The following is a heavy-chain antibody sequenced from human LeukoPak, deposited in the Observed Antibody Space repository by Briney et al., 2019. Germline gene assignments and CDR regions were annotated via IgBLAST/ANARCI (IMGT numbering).Heavy chain of an antibody. Sequence: SETLSLTCTVSGGSISSYYWSWIRQPPGKGLEWFGYIYYSGSTNYNPSLKSRVTISVDTSKNQFSLKLSSVTAADTAVYYCARTLYGDYGFDAFDIWGQGTMVTVSS. V-gene: IGHV4-59*01. J-gene: IGHJ3*02. CDR3: ARTLYGDYGFDAFDI. CDR1: GGSISSYY. CDR2: IYYSGST. D-gene: IGHD4-17*01.